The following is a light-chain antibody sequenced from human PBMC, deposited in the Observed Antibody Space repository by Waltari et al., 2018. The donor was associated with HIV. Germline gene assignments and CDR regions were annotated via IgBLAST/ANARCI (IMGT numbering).Light chain of an antibody. CDR2: SNN. CDR1: SSNIGSNT. CDR3: AAWDDSLNAWV. Sequence: QSVLTQPPSASGTPGQRVTISCSGSSSNIGSNTVTWYQQRPGTAPKLLIYSNNQLPSGVPDRFSGSKSGTSASLAISGLQSEDEADYYCAAWDDSLNAWVFGGGTKLTVL. V-gene: IGLV1-44*01. J-gene: IGLJ3*02.